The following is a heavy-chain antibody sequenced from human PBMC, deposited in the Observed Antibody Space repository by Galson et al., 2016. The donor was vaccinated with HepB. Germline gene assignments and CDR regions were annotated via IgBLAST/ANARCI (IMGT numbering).Heavy chain of an antibody. V-gene: IGHV1-2*02. CDR2: INPNGGAT. D-gene: IGHD3-22*01. CDR1: GYTFRDYY. J-gene: IGHJ5*02. Sequence: SVKVSCKASGYTFRDYYMHWVRLAPGQGFEWMGWINPNGGATKYAQKFQARVTMTRDTSSSTAHLELSRLRSDDTAVYYCARDRADYYDDSGYPYNCFDPWGQGTLVTVSS. CDR3: ARDRADYYDDSGYPYNCFDP.